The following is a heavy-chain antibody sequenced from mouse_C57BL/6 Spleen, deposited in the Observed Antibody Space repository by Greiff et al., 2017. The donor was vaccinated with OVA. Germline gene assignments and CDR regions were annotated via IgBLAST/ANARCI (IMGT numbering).Heavy chain of an antibody. CDR1: GYAFSSSW. V-gene: IGHV1-82*01. CDR2: IYPGDGDT. Sequence: VQLKESGPELVKPGASVKISCKASGYAFSSSWMNWVKQRPGKGLEWIGRIYPGDGDTNYNGKFKGKATLTADKSSSTAYMQLSSLTSEDSAVYFCARFYGSTQFAYWGQGTLVTVSA. J-gene: IGHJ3*01. D-gene: IGHD1-1*01. CDR3: ARFYGSTQFAY.